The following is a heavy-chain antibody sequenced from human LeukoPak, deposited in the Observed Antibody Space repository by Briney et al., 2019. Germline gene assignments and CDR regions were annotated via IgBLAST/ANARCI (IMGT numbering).Heavy chain of an antibody. CDR2: INHSGST. J-gene: IGHJ6*03. CDR3: ASIGDSSGYYTTPSYYYYYMDV. V-gene: IGHV4-34*01. D-gene: IGHD3-22*01. Sequence: PSETLSLTCAVYGGSFSGYYWSWIRQPPGKGLEWIGEINHSGSTNYNPSLKSRVTISVDTSKNQFSLKLSSVTAADTAVYYCASIGDSSGYYTTPSYYYYYMDVWGKGTTVTVSS. CDR1: GGSFSGYY.